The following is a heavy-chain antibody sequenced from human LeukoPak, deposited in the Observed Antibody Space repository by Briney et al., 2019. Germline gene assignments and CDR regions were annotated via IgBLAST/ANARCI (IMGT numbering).Heavy chain of an antibody. Sequence: GGTLRLSCAASGFTFSSYGMSWVRQAPGKGLEWVSAISGSGGSTYYADSVKGRFTISRDNSKNTLYLQMNSLRAEDTAVFYCAKDRDDYVWGSYLGAFDIWGQGTMVTVSS. V-gene: IGHV3-23*01. CDR1: GFTFSSYG. J-gene: IGHJ3*02. CDR3: AKDRDDYVWGSYLGAFDI. CDR2: ISGSGGST. D-gene: IGHD3-16*01.